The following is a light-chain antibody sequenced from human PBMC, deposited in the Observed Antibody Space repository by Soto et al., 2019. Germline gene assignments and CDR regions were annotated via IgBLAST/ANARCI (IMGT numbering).Light chain of an antibody. V-gene: IGLV2-14*01. J-gene: IGLJ1*01. CDR1: SSDVGGYNY. CDR3: SSYTSSSTRV. CDR2: EVS. Sequence: QSALTQPASVSGSPGQSITISCTGTSSDVGGYNYVSWYQQHPGKAPKLMIYEVSNRPSGVSNRFSGSKSGNTASLTISGLQAEDEADYYWSSYTSSSTRVFGTGTQLTVL.